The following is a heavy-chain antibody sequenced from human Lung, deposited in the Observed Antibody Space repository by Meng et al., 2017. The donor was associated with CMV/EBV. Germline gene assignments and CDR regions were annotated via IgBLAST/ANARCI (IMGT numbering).Heavy chain of an antibody. V-gene: IGHV1-8*03. J-gene: IGHJ4*02. CDR3: ARIGGGNRGDVDY. CDR2: MNPNSGNT. CDR1: GCTFTSYD. D-gene: IGHD2-15*01. Sequence: ASVXVSCKASGCTFTSYDINWVRQATGQGLEWMGWMNPNSGNTGYAQKFQGRVTITRNTSISTAYMELSSLRSEDTAVYYCARIGGGNRGDVDYWGQGTLVTFSS.